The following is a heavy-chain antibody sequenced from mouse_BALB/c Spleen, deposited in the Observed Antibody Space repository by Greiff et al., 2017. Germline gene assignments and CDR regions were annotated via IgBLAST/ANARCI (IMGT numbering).Heavy chain of an antibody. V-gene: IGHV5-17*02. CDR2: ISSGSSTI. Sequence: EVKVVESGGGLVKPGGSLKLSCAASGFTFSSFGMHWVRQAPEKGLEWVAYISSGSSTIYYADTVKGRFTISRDNPKNTLFLQMTSLRSEDTAMYYCARYYDYDGGFAYWGQGTLVTVSA. CDR1: GFTFSSFG. J-gene: IGHJ3*01. D-gene: IGHD2-4*01. CDR3: ARYYDYDGGFAY.